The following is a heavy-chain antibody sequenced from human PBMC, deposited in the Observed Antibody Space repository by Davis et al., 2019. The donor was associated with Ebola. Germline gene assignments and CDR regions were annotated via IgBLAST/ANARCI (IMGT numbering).Heavy chain of an antibody. J-gene: IGHJ4*02. V-gene: IGHV3-30*18. CDR3: AKPFGDYVGYFDY. CDR1: GFTFSSYA. CDR2: ISYDGSNK. Sequence: GESLKISCAASGFTFSSYAMHWVRQAPGKGLEWVAVISYDGSNKYYADSVKGRFTISRDNSKNTVYLQMDSLRPEDTAVFYCAKPFGDYVGYFDYLGQGTLVTVAS. D-gene: IGHD4-17*01.